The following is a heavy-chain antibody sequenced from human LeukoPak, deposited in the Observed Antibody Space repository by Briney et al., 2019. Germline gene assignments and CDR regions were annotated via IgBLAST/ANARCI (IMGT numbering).Heavy chain of an antibody. CDR1: GYTFTSYD. D-gene: IGHD2-2*02. CDR2: MNPNSGNT. CDR3: ARGRAGCSSTSCYRSWGFQNDY. Sequence: ASVKVSCKASGYTFTSYDINWVRQATGQGLEWMGWMNPNSGNTGYAQKFQGRVTMTRNTSISTAYMELSSLRSEDTAVYYCARGRAGCSSTSCYRSWGFQNDYWGQGTLVTASS. J-gene: IGHJ4*02. V-gene: IGHV1-8*01.